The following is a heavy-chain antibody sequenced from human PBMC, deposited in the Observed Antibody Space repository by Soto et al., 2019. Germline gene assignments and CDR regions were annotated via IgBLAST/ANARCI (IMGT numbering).Heavy chain of an antibody. D-gene: IGHD4-17*01. CDR2: ISGGGDAT. V-gene: IGHV3-23*01. CDR1: GFTFSGYA. Sequence: EVQLLDSGGGLVQPGGSLRLSCAASGFTFSGYALTWVRQAPGKGLEWVSAISGGGDATFYADSVKGRFTISRDNSKNTLYPQMNTLRAEDTAVYYCARNVSVSTGRPDLWYFDLWGRGTLVTVSS. CDR3: ARNVSVSTGRPDLWYFDL. J-gene: IGHJ2*01.